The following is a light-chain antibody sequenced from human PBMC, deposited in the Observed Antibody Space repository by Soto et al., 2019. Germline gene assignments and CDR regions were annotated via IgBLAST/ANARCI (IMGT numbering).Light chain of an antibody. V-gene: IGKV1-5*01. CDR3: QHYNSYSEA. CDR2: DAF. Sequence: DIQMTQSPSTLSASVGDRVTITCRASQSISSWLAWYQQKPGKAPKLLIYDAFSLEPGVPSRFSGSGSGTEFTLTISSLQPDDFATYYCQHYNSYSEAFGQGTKV. J-gene: IGKJ1*01. CDR1: QSISSW.